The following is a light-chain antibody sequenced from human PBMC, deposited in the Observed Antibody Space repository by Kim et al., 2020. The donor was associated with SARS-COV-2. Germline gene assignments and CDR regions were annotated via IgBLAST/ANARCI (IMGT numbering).Light chain of an antibody. V-gene: IGKV1-39*01. CDR2: AAS. J-gene: IGKJ4*01. CDR3: QQSYSTLLT. CDR1: QSISSY. Sequence: AGGGDRDTITCRARQSISSYLKWYQQKRGKAPKLLIYAASSLQSGVPSRFSGSGSGTDFTLTISSLQPEDFATYYCQQSYSTLLTFGGGTKVDIK.